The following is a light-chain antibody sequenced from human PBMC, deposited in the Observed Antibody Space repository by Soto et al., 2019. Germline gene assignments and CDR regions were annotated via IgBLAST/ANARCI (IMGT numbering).Light chain of an antibody. CDR2: GAS. V-gene: IGKV3-20*01. CDR1: QSVSSSF. Sequence: EVVLTQSPVTLSLSPGERATLSCRASQSVSSSFLAWYQQKVGQAPRLLIYGASSSATGIPERFSGSGSGTDFTLTISRLEPEDFAVYYCQQYGSSPRTFGQGNKVDI. J-gene: IGKJ1*01. CDR3: QQYGSSPRT.